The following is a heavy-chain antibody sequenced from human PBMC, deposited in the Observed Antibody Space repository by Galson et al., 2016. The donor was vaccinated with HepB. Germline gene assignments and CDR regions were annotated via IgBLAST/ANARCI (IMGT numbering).Heavy chain of an antibody. CDR1: DSSVTSGHY. J-gene: IGHJ4*02. CDR2: ISHVGTT. D-gene: IGHD6-19*01. CDR3: ARSGSWNGWSTWFDF. Sequence: SETLSLTCSVSDSSVTSGHYWGWIRQPPGKGLEWIASISHVGTTYYNSSLKRRVSISVDPSKTQFSLSLSYVSAADTAVFYCARSGSWNGWSTWFDFWGQGILVTVSS. V-gene: IGHV4-38-2*01.